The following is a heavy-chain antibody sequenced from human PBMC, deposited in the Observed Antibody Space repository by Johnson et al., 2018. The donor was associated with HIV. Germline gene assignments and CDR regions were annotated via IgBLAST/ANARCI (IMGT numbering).Heavy chain of an antibody. CDR3: AKEGGRGGWYSYAFDI. V-gene: IGHV3-53*04. CDR2: VYSGGNT. J-gene: IGHJ3*02. D-gene: IGHD6-19*01. CDR1: GFTVSSNY. Sequence: VQLVESGGGVVQPGRSLRLSCAASGFTVSSNYMSWVRQAPGKGLEWVSIVYSGGNTYYTDSVKGRFTISRDNAKNSLYLQMNSLRAEDMALYFCAKEGGRGGWYSYAFDIWGRGTMVTVSS.